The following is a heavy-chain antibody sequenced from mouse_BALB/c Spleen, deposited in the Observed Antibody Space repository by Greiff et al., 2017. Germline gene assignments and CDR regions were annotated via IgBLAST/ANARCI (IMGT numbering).Heavy chain of an antibody. V-gene: IGHV1S137*01. CDR1: GYTFTDYA. D-gene: IGHD1-1*01. J-gene: IGHJ4*01. Sequence: QVQLKESGAELVRPGVSVKISCKGSGYTFTDYAMHWVKQSHAKSLEWIGVISTYYGDASYNQKFKGKATMTVDKSSSTAYMELARLTSEDSAIYYCARCYGSSYDAMDYWGQGTSVTVSS. CDR2: ISTYYGDA. CDR3: ARCYGSSYDAMDY.